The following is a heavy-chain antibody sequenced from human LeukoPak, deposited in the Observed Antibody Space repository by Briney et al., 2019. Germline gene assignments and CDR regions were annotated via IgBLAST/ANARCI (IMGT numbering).Heavy chain of an antibody. D-gene: IGHD3-22*01. CDR3: ARGPWDYYDSSNYRTFDY. Sequence: GGSLRLSCAASGCIFRDYHIHWVRQAPGKGLEWVSSISSSAGYMYYADSVKGRFTISRDNARNSLYLQMNTLRAEDTAVYYCARGPWDYYDSSNYRTFDYWGRGTLVTVSS. CDR1: GCIFRDYH. V-gene: IGHV3-21*01. J-gene: IGHJ4*02. CDR2: ISSSAGYM.